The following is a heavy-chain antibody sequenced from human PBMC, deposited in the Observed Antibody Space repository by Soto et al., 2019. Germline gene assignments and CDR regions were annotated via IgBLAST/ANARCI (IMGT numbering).Heavy chain of an antibody. CDR2: IYYSGST. D-gene: IGHD4-17*01. V-gene: IGHV4-39*01. Sequence: QLQLQESGPGLVKPSETLSLTCTVSGGSISNSSYYWGWIRQPPGKGLEWIGSIYYSGSTYYNPSLKSRVTISVDTSKNQFSLKLSSVTAADTAVYYCARLSGGDYPSSYMDVWGKGTTVTVSS. CDR1: GGSISNSSYY. J-gene: IGHJ6*03. CDR3: ARLSGGDYPSSYMDV.